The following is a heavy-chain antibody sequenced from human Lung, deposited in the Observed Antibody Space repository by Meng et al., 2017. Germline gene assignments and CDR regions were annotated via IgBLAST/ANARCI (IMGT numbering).Heavy chain of an antibody. D-gene: IGHD6-6*01. CDR2: ISGSGGST. CDR3: VRRIEYSSSSGY. V-gene: IGHV3-23*01. J-gene: IGHJ4*02. CDR1: GFTFSSYA. Sequence: EVQLLESGGGLVQPGGSPRLSCVASGFTFSSYAMAWVRQAPGKGLEWVSSISGSGGSTYYDNSVRGRFTISRDNSKNTVYLQMNSLRAEDKATYYCVRRIEYSSSSGYWGQGTLVTVSS.